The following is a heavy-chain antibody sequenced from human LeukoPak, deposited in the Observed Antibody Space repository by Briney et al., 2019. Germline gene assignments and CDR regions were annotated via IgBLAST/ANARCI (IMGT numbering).Heavy chain of an antibody. CDR2: IYPGDSDT. CDR1: GYNFTNYW. Sequence: GESLKISCRGSGYNFTNYWIGWVRQMPGKGLEWMGIIYPGDSDTRYSPSFQGQVTISADKSISTAYPQWSSLKASDTAMYYCARLRTPTNRLGYWGQGTLVTVSS. D-gene: IGHD5-12*01. J-gene: IGHJ4*02. CDR3: ARLRTPTNRLGY. V-gene: IGHV5-51*01.